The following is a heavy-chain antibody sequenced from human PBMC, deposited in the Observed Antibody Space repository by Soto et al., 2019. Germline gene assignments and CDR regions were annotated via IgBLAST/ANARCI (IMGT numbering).Heavy chain of an antibody. CDR1: GYTFTSYG. CDR3: ARDPEGYCSGGSCYDYYYYGMDV. V-gene: IGHV1-18*01. Sequence: VQLVQSGAEVKKPGASVKVSCKASGYTFTSYGISWVRQAPGQGLEWMGWISAYNGNTNYAQKLQGRVTMTTDTSTSTAYMELRSLRSDDTAVYYCARDPEGYCSGGSCYDYYYYGMDVWGQGTTVTVSS. CDR2: ISAYNGNT. J-gene: IGHJ6*02. D-gene: IGHD2-15*01.